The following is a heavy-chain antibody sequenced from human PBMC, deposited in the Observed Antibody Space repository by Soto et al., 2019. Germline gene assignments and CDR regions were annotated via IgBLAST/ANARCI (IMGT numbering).Heavy chain of an antibody. V-gene: IGHV3-23*01. CDR1: GFTFINYA. J-gene: IGHJ4*02. D-gene: IGHD6-19*01. CDR3: AVPTGIEVTGPDY. Sequence: PGGSLRLSCGASGFTFINYAMSWVLQAPWKGLQWVSAISGSGGDTYYADSVKGRFTISRDNSRDTLHLQMSSLRADDTAVYYCAVPTGIEVTGPDYWGQGTLVTVSS. CDR2: ISGSGGDT.